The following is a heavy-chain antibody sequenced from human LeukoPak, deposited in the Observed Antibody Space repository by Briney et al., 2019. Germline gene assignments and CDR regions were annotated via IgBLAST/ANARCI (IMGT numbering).Heavy chain of an antibody. CDR3: ARHKAYGSGSYAPYYFDY. V-gene: IGHV4-39*07. J-gene: IGHJ4*02. CDR2: IYYSGST. D-gene: IGHD3-10*01. CDR1: GGSISSSSYY. Sequence: SETLSLTCTVSGGSISSSSYYWGWIRQPPGKGLEWIGSIYYSGSTYYNPSLKSRVTISVDTSKNQFSLKLSSVTAADTAVYYCARHKAYGSGSYAPYYFDYWGQGTQVTVSS.